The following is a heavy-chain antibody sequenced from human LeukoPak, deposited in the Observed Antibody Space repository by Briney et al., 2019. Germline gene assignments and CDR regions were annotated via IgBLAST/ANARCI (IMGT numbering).Heavy chain of an antibody. J-gene: IGHJ4*02. V-gene: IGHV3-30-3*01. Sequence: GGSLRLSCAAPGFSFSSNWMGWVRQAPGKGLEWVAVISYDGSNKYYADSVKGRFTISRDNSKNTLYLQMNSLRAEDTAVYYCAESGYSSSWYPNYWGQGTLVTVSS. D-gene: IGHD6-13*01. CDR2: ISYDGSNK. CDR1: GFSFSSNW. CDR3: AESGYSSSWYPNY.